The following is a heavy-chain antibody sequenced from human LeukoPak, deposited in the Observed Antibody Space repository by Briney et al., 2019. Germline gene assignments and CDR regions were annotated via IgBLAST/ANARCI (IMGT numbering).Heavy chain of an antibody. Sequence: SETLSLTCAVSGYSISSGYYWGWIRQPPGKGLEWIGSIYHSGSTYYNPSLKSRVTISVDTSKNQFSLKLSSVTAADTAVYYCATDSSSYTGGDYWGQGTLVTVSS. CDR1: GYSISSGYY. CDR3: ATDSSSYTGGDY. D-gene: IGHD6-13*01. J-gene: IGHJ4*02. CDR2: IYHSGST. V-gene: IGHV4-38-2*01.